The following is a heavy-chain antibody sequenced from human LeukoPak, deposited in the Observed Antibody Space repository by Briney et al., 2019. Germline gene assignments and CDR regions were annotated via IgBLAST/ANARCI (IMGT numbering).Heavy chain of an antibody. Sequence: SETLSLTCAVYGGSFSSYYWGWIRQPPGKGLEWIGSIYYSGSTYYNPSLKSRVTISVDTSKNQFSLKLSSVTAADTAVYYCARQGDSGEYWGQGTLVTVSS. J-gene: IGHJ4*02. CDR1: GGSFSSYY. CDR2: IYYSGST. CDR3: ARQGDSGEY. D-gene: IGHD1-26*01. V-gene: IGHV4-39*01.